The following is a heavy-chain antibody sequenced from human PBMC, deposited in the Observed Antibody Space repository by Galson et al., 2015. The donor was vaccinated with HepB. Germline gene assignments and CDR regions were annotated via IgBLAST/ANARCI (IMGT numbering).Heavy chain of an antibody. CDR3: ARDLGWELRPTYYMDV. J-gene: IGHJ6*03. V-gene: IGHV3-33*01. CDR1: GFTFSSYG. D-gene: IGHD1-26*01. Sequence: SLRLSCAASGFTFSSYGMHWVRQAPGKGLEWVAVIWYDGSNKYYADSVKGRFTISRDNSKNTLYLQMNSLRAEDTAVYYCARDLGWELRPTYYMDVWGKGTTVTVSS. CDR2: IWYDGSNK.